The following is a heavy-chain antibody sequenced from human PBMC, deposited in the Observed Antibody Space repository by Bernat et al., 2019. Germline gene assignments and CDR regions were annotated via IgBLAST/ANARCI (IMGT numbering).Heavy chain of an antibody. J-gene: IGHJ3*02. CDR3: AKDRIYCSGGSCYSDAFDI. D-gene: IGHD2-15*01. CDR1: GFTFSSYA. V-gene: IGHV3-23*01. Sequence: EVQLLESGGGLVQPGGSLRLSCAASGFTFSSYAMSWVRQAPGKGLEWVSAISGSGGSTYYAESVKGRFTISRDNSKNTLYLQMNSLRAEDTAVYYCAKDRIYCSGGSCYSDAFDIWGQGTMVTVSS. CDR2: ISGSGGST.